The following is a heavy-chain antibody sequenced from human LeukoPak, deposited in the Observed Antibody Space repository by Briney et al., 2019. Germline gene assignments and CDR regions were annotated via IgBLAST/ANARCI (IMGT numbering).Heavy chain of an antibody. CDR3: ARVPRSDYVWGSYRLDY. Sequence: PGGSLRLSCGASGFTFSSFGMHWVRQAPGKGLEWVAFIRFDGSNKYYADSVKGRFTISRDNSKNTLFLQVNSLRAEDTAVYYCARVPRSDYVWGSYRLDYWGQGTLVTVSS. CDR2: IRFDGSNK. V-gene: IGHV3-30*02. CDR1: GFTFSSFG. D-gene: IGHD3-16*02. J-gene: IGHJ4*02.